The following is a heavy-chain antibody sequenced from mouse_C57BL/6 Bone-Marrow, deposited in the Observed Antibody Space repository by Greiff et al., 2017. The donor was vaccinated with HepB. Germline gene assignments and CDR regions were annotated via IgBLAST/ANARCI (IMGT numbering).Heavy chain of an antibody. CDR2: IYPRSGNT. V-gene: IGHV1-81*01. CDR3: ARGDWDANFDY. Sequence: QVQLQQSGAELARPGASVKLSCKASGFTFTSYGISWVKQRTGQGLEWIGEIYPRSGNTYYNETFKGKATLTADKSSSTAYMELRSLTSEDSAVYFCARGDWDANFDYWGQGTTLTVSS. D-gene: IGHD4-1*01. CDR1: GFTFTSYG. J-gene: IGHJ2*01.